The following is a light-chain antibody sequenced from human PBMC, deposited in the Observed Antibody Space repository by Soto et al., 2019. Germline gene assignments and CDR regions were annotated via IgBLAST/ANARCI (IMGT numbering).Light chain of an antibody. CDR3: QQYENSPNT. J-gene: IGKJ5*01. CDR1: QSITSSF. V-gene: IGKV3-20*01. Sequence: EIVLTQSPGILSLSPGERASLSCGASQSITSSFLAWYQQKPGQAPRLLIYGASSRATGITDRFSGTGSETDFTLTINRLEPEDLAVYYCQQYENSPNTFGQVTRPGIK. CDR2: GAS.